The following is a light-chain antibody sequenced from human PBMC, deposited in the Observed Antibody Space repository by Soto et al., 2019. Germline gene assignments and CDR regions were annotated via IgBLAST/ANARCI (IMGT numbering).Light chain of an antibody. V-gene: IGKV3-15*01. J-gene: IGKJ1*01. CDR3: QQYNNWPPWT. CDR2: GAS. CDR1: QSIRSHY. Sequence: EIVLTQSPGTLSLSPGERATLSCRASQSIRSHYLAWYQQKPGQAPRLLIYGASTRATGIPARFSGSGSGTEFTLTISSLQSEDFAVYYCQQYNNWPPWTFGQGTKVE.